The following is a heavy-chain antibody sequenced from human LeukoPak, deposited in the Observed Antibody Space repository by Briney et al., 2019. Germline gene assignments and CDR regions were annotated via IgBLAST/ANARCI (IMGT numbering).Heavy chain of an antibody. CDR1: GFPFSSYA. Sequence: PGGSLRLSCAASGFPFSSYAMSWVRQAPGKGLEWVSAISASGGDTYYADSVKGRFTISRDNSKNTLYLQMNSLRAEDTAVYYCAKVARVGAGRYYFDYWGQGALVTVSS. CDR3: AKVARVGAGRYYFDY. J-gene: IGHJ4*02. D-gene: IGHD3-10*01. V-gene: IGHV3-23*01. CDR2: ISASGGDT.